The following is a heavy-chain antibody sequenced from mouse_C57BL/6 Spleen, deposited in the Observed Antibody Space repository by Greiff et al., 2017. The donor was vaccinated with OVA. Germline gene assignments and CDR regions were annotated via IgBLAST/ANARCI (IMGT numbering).Heavy chain of an antibody. V-gene: IGHV1-52*01. CDR2: IDPSDSET. CDR1: GYTFTSYW. CDR3: ARGGSIYYSESFAY. D-gene: IGHD1-1*01. Sequence: LQEPGAELVRPGSSVKLSCKASGYTFTSYWMHWVKQRPIQGLEWIGNIDPSDSETHYNQKFKDKATLTVDKSSSTAYMQLSSLTSEDSAVYYCARGGSIYYSESFAYWGQGTLVTVSA. J-gene: IGHJ3*01.